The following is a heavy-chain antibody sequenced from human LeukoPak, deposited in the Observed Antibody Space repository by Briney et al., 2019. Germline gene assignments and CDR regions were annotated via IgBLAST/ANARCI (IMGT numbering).Heavy chain of an antibody. CDR3: ARVRDYYASSDYSDY. J-gene: IGHJ4*02. CDR2: ISGYNAKT. CDR1: GYTFTSYY. D-gene: IGHD3-22*01. Sequence: GTSVKVSCKTSGYTFTSYYVSWVRQASGQGLEWMGWISGYNAKTKYVQKFQGRITMTIDTSTTTAYMELRSLTSDDTAVYYCARVRDYYASSDYSDYWGQGTLVTVSS. V-gene: IGHV1-18*04.